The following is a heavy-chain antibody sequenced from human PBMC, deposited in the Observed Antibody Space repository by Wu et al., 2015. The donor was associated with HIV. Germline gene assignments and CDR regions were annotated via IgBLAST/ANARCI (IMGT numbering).Heavy chain of an antibody. D-gene: IGHD6-13*01. J-gene: IGHJ4*02. Sequence: QVQLVQSGAEVKKPGASVKVSCKVSGYTLTKLSMHWVRQAPGKGLEWMGGFDPEDGETMYAQKFQGKITMTEDTSTGTAYMELRSLRSDDTAVYYCARDRWAAAGTRESTFDYWGQGTLVTVSS. CDR2: FDPEDGET. V-gene: IGHV1-24*01. CDR1: GYTLTKLS. CDR3: ARDRWAAAGTRESTFDY.